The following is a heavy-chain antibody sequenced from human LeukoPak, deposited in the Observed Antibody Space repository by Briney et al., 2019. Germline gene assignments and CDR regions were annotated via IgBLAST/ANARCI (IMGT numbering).Heavy chain of an antibody. CDR1: GFTFSSYS. D-gene: IGHD1-26*01. V-gene: IGHV3-21*01. J-gene: IGHJ6*02. CDR3: ASTYSGSYFYYYGMDV. Sequence: GGSLRLSCAASGFTFSSYSMNWVRQAPGKGLEWVSSISSSSSYIYYADSVKGRFTISRDNAKNSLYLQMNSLRAEDTAVYYCASTYSGSYFYYYGMDVWGQGTTVTVSS. CDR2: ISSSSSYI.